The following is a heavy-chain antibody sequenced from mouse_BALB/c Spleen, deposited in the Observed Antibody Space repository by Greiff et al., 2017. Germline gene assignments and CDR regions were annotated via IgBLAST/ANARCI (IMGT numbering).Heavy chain of an antibody. D-gene: IGHD4-1*01. Sequence: QVQLKQPGAELVKPGASVKLSCKASGYTFTSYWMHWVKQRPGQGLEWIGEINPSNGRTNYNEKFKSKATLTVDKSSSTAYMQLSSLTSEDSAVYYCASQTGTAMDYWGQGTSVTVSS. J-gene: IGHJ4*01. CDR2: INPSNGRT. CDR1: GYTFTSYW. CDR3: ASQTGTAMDY. V-gene: IGHV1S81*02.